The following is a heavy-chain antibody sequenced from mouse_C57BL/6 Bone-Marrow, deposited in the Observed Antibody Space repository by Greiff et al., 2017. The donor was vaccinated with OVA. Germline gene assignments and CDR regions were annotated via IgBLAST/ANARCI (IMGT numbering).Heavy chain of an antibody. D-gene: IGHD1-1*01. CDR2: IDPEDGET. Sequence: VQLQQSGAELVKPGASVKLSCTASGFNIKDYYMHWVKQRTEQGLEWIGRIDPEDGETKYAPKFQGKATIPADTSSNTASLQLSSLPSEDTAVYYCARGRGYGSTYWYFDGGGTGTTVTVSS. CDR1: GFNIKDYY. J-gene: IGHJ1*03. V-gene: IGHV14-2*01. CDR3: ARGRGYGSTYWYFDG.